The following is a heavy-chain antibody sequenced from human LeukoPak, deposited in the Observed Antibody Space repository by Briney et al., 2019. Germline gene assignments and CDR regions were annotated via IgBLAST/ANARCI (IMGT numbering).Heavy chain of an antibody. Sequence: GGSLRLSCAASGFTFSSYWMSWVRQAPGKGLEWVANIKQDGSEKYYVDSVKGRFTISRDNAKNSLYLQMNSLRAEDTAVYYCAKDRGFGYSSSWYPDYWGQGTLVTVSS. CDR1: GFTFSSYW. CDR3: AKDRGFGYSSSWYPDY. V-gene: IGHV3-7*03. D-gene: IGHD6-13*01. CDR2: IKQDGSEK. J-gene: IGHJ4*02.